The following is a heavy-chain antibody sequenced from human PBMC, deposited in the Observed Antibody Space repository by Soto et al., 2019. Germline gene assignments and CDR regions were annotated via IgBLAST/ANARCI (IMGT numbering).Heavy chain of an antibody. V-gene: IGHV3-30*18. Sequence: GGSLRLSCAASGFTFSSYGMHWVRQAPGKGLEWVAVISYDGSNKYYADSVKGRFTISRDNSKNTLYLQMNSLRAEDTAVYYCAKVLLRYFDWLFDYWGQGTLVTVSS. D-gene: IGHD3-9*01. J-gene: IGHJ4*02. CDR1: GFTFSSYG. CDR2: ISYDGSNK. CDR3: AKVLLRYFDWLFDY.